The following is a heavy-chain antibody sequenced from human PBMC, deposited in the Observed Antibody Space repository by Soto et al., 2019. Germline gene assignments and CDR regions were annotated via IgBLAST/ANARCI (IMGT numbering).Heavy chain of an antibody. D-gene: IGHD3-10*01. CDR1: EYNFTSFW. Sequence: GESLKISYKGSEYNFTSFWIGWVRQQPGKGLEWMGIIYPGDSDTRYSPSFQGQVTISADKSIGTAYLQWSSLKASDTAMYYCARHMVRGVIIQYGMDVWGQGTTVTVSS. V-gene: IGHV5-51*01. CDR3: ARHMVRGVIIQYGMDV. CDR2: IYPGDSDT. J-gene: IGHJ6*02.